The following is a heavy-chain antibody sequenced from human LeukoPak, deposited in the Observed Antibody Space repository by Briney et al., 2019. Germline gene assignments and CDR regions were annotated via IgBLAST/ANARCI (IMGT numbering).Heavy chain of an antibody. CDR1: GFTFSSYG. CDR3: ARDLDTAMIFDY. Sequence: GGSLRLSCAASGFTFSSYGMPWVRQAPGKGLEWVAVIWYDGSNKYYADSVKGRFTISRDNSKNTLYLQMNSLRAEDTAVYYCARDLDTAMIFDYWGQGTLVTVSS. J-gene: IGHJ4*02. CDR2: IWYDGSNK. V-gene: IGHV3-33*01. D-gene: IGHD5-18*01.